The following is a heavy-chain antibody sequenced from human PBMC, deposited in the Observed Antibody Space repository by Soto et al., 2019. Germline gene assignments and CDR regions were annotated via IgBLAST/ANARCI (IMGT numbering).Heavy chain of an antibody. Sequence: QVQLQESGPGLVKPSQTLSLTCTVSGDSISSGGYYWSWIRQHPGKGLEWIGYIYYTGSTYYNPSLQSRLTLSVDTSNNQVSLKLSSVTAADTAVYYCARDPSPTARYGMDVWGQGTTVTVSS. V-gene: IGHV4-31*03. CDR3: ARDPSPTARYGMDV. CDR1: GDSISSGGYY. D-gene: IGHD4-17*01. J-gene: IGHJ6*02. CDR2: IYYTGST.